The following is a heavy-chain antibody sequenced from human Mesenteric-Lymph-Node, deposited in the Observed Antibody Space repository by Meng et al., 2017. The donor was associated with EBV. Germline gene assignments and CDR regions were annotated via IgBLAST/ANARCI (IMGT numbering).Heavy chain of an antibody. V-gene: IGHV4-30-4*01. CDR3: ARGGYCSSISCYVDY. D-gene: IGHD2-2*01. CDR2: IYYSGST. Sequence: GPAEGPGPGLVMPSPTLSLTGAAACGSNSRGDNYWGWLRQPPGTGLEWIGYIYYSGSTYFNPSLKSRVSISVDTSKNQFSLKLSSVTAADTAVYYCARGGYCSSISCYVDYWGQGTLVTVSS. CDR1: CGSNSRGDNY. J-gene: IGHJ4*02.